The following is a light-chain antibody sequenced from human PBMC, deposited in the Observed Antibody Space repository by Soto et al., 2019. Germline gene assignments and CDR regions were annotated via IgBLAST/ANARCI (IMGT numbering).Light chain of an antibody. CDR3: QQYASSPWT. CDR2: GAS. V-gene: IGKV3-20*01. J-gene: IGKJ1*01. Sequence: ESVLTQSPDTLSLSPGERATLSCRASQSVSSSYLAWYQQKPGQAPRLLIYGASSRATSIPDRFSGSGSGTDFTLTISSLEPEDFALYYCQQYASSPWTFGQGTKVEI. CDR1: QSVSSSY.